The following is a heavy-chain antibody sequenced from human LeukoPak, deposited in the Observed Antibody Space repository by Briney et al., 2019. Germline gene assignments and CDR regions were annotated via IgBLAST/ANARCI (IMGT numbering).Heavy chain of an antibody. Sequence: SETLSLTCIVSGGPISSYYWSWIRQPPGKGLEWIGYIYDSGTTNYNPSLRSRVTMSVDTSKNQLSLRLSSVTAADTAVYYCARDRAHYDSTGYGFYLDYWGQGTLVAVSS. CDR2: IYDSGTT. CDR1: GGPISSYY. J-gene: IGHJ4*02. CDR3: ARDRAHYDSTGYGFYLDY. V-gene: IGHV4-59*01. D-gene: IGHD3-22*01.